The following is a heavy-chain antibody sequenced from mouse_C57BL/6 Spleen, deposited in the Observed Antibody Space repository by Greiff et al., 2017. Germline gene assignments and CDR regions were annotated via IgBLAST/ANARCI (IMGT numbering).Heavy chain of an antibody. V-gene: IGHV5-16*01. J-gene: IGHJ2*01. Sequence: EVKLVESEGGLVQPGSSMKLSCTASGFTFSDYYMAWVRQVPEKGLEWVANINYDGSSTYYLDSLKSRFIISRDNAKNILYLQMSSLKSEDTATYYCAREGVGAFDYWGQGTTLTVSS. CDR3: AREGVGAFDY. D-gene: IGHD1-1*02. CDR1: GFTFSDYY. CDR2: INYDGSST.